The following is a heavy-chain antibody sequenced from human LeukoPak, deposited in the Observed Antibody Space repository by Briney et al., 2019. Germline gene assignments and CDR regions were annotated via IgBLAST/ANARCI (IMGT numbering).Heavy chain of an antibody. CDR2: IYPGDSDT. Sequence: GSLKISCKGSGYSFTSYWIGWVRQMPGKGPEWMGIIYPGDSDTRYSPSFQGQVTISADKSISTAYLQWSSLKASDTAMYYCARRYYSNGFDPWGQGTLVTVSS. V-gene: IGHV5-51*01. D-gene: IGHD3-22*01. CDR1: GYSFTSYW. CDR3: ARRYYSNGFDP. J-gene: IGHJ5*02.